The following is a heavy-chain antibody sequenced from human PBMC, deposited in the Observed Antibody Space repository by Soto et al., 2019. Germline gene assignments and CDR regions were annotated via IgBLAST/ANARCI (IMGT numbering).Heavy chain of an antibody. V-gene: IGHV1-18*01. Sequence: ASVKVSCKTSGYTFSTSGISWVRQAPGQGLEWVGWIRPDNGNTKSAQRLQGRVTLTTDTSASTAYMELRSLTSDDTAMYYCARDKDSNPYNDWGEGTLVTLAS. D-gene: IGHD1-20*01. CDR2: IRPDNGNT. CDR1: GYTFSTSG. J-gene: IGHJ1*01. CDR3: ARDKDSNPYND.